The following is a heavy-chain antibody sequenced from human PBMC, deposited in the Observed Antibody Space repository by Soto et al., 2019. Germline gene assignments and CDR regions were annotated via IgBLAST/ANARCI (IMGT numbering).Heavy chain of an antibody. V-gene: IGHV1-69*01. J-gene: IGHJ6*02. CDR3: ASVLRLGDFLTYGMDV. D-gene: IGHD3-3*01. CDR2: IIPIFGTA. CDR1: GGTFSSYA. Sequence: QVQLVQSGAEVKKPGSSVKVSCKASGGTFSSYAISWVRQAPGQGLEWMGGIIPIFGTANYAQKFQGRVTITADESTSTAYMELSILRSEDTAVYYCASVLRLGDFLTYGMDVWGQGTTVTVSS.